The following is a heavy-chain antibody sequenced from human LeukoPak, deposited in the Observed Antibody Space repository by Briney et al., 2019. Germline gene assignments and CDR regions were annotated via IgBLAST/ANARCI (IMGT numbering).Heavy chain of an antibody. Sequence: TGGSLRLSCAASGFTVSSNYMSWVRQAPGKGLEWVSVIYSGGSTYYADSVKGRFTISRDNSKNTLYLQMNSLRAEDTAVYYCARAVRTSCSNFDYWGQGTLVTVSS. CDR3: ARAVRTSCSNFDY. V-gene: IGHV3-66*01. D-gene: IGHD2-2*01. CDR2: IYSGGST. CDR1: GFTVSSNY. J-gene: IGHJ4*02.